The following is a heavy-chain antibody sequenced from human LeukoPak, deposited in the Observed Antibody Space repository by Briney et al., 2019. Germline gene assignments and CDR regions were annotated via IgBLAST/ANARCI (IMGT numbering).Heavy chain of an antibody. CDR1: GGYISGYY. V-gene: IGHV4-4*07. J-gene: IGHJ4*02. CDR3: ARDLGLSLDY. D-gene: IGHD3/OR15-3a*01. Sequence: SETLSLTCTVSGGYISGYYWSWVRQSAGRGLEWIGRIFRSGDTNYNPALKSRVTMSVDTSRNQFFLKLTSVTAADTAVYYCARDLGLSLDYWGQGVLVSVSS. CDR2: IFRSGDT.